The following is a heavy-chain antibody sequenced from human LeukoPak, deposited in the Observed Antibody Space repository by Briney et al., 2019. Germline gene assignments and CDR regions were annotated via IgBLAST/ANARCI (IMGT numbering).Heavy chain of an antibody. CDR3: ARGADCSGGSCYYYYYMDV. Sequence: GGSLRLSCAASGFTFSDYYMSWIRQAPGKGLEWVSYISSSGSTIYYADSVKGRFTISRDNAKNSLYLQMNSLRAEDTAVYYCARGADCSGGSCYYYYYMDVWGKGTTVTISS. CDR1: GFTFSDYY. D-gene: IGHD2-15*01. J-gene: IGHJ6*03. CDR2: ISSSGSTI. V-gene: IGHV3-11*04.